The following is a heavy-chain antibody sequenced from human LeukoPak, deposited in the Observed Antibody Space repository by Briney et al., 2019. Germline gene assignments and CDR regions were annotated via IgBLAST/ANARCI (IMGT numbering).Heavy chain of an antibody. J-gene: IGHJ6*02. D-gene: IGHD3-16*01. Sequence: GASVKVSCKASGYTFTGYYMHWVRQAPGQGLEWMGWMNPNSGGTNYAQKFQGRVTMTRDTSISTAYMELSRLRSDDTAVYYCARRRPYDDYYYYYGMDVWGQGTTVTVSS. CDR1: GYTFTGYY. V-gene: IGHV1-2*02. CDR3: ARRRPYDDYYYYYGMDV. CDR2: MNPNSGGT.